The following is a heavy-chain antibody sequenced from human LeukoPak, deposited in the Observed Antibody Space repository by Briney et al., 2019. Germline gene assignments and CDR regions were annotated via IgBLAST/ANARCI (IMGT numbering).Heavy chain of an antibody. CDR2: ISWNSGSI. D-gene: IGHD3-3*01. V-gene: IGHV3-9*01. Sequence: PGRSLRLSCAASGFTFDDYAMHWVRQAPGKGLEWVSGISWNSGSIGYADSVKGRFTISRDNSKNTLYLQMNSLRAEDTAVYYCAKVTSITIFGVVSYYFDYWGQGTLVTVSS. J-gene: IGHJ4*02. CDR3: AKVTSITIFGVVSYYFDY. CDR1: GFTFDDYA.